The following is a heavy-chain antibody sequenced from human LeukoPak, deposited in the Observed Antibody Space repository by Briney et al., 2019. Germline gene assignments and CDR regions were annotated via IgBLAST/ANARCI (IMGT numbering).Heavy chain of an antibody. V-gene: IGHV4-34*01. CDR1: GGSFSGYY. CDR2: IYYSGST. D-gene: IGHD6-19*01. CDR3: VRGRYSSGWFKDKNWFDP. J-gene: IGHJ5*02. Sequence: SETLSLTCAVYGGSFSGYYWSWIRQPPGRGLEWIGNIYYSGSTYYNPSLKSRVTISVDTSKNHFSLKLSSVTAADTAVYYCVRGRYSSGWFKDKNWFDPWGQGIPVTVSS.